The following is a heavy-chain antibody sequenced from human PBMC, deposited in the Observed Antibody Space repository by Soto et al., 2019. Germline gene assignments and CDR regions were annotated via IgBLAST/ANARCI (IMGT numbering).Heavy chain of an antibody. CDR2: INPSDGNR. J-gene: IGHJ4*02. CDR3: ARDRLRGYDSSGFYS. D-gene: IGHD3-22*01. CDR1: GYRFSLYG. Sequence: ASVNVYWKTSGYRFSLYGINWVRQAPRQGLEWMGWINPSDGNRNFAQKFEDRVTMTTATSTNTVFLELRSLKSDDTAIYYCARDRLRGYDSSGFYSWGQGTMVTVSS. V-gene: IGHV1-18*01.